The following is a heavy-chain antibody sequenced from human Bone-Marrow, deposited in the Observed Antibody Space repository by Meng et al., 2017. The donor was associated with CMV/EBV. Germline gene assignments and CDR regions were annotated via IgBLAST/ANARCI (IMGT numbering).Heavy chain of an antibody. CDR1: GYTFTSYG. CDR3: ARAGPKYYGAYYYYGLDV. CDR2: ISAYNGNT. D-gene: IGHD3-3*01. J-gene: IGHJ6*02. Sequence: ASVKVSCKASGYTFTSYGISWVRQAPGQGLEWMGWISAYNGNTNYAQKLQGRVTMTTDTSTSTAYMELRSLRSDDTAVYYCARAGPKYYGAYYYYGLDVWGQGTTVTVSS. V-gene: IGHV1-18*01.